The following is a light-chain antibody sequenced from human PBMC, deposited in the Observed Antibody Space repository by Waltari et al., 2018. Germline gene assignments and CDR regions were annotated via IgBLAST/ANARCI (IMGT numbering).Light chain of an antibody. CDR2: DAS. V-gene: IGKV3-11*01. CDR1: QYINAY. CDR3: AQRNDWPIT. J-gene: IGKJ5*01. Sequence: VLTPSPATLSFSPGERATLSCRASQYINAYLAWYQQKPGQAPRRFVYDASNRATGIPARVSGSGSGTDFTLTISSLDPEDSAVYYCAQRNDWPITFGQGTRVEIK.